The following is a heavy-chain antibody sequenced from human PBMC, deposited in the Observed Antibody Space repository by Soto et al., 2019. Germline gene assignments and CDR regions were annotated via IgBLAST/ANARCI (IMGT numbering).Heavy chain of an antibody. V-gene: IGHV4-39*01. Sequence: QLQLQESGPGLVKPSETLSLTCTVSGGSISSSSYYWGWIRQPPGKGLEWIGSIYYSGSTYYNPSLKSRVTISVDTSKNQFSLKLSSVTAADTAVYYCARSSTSWLFDPWGQGTLVTVSS. J-gene: IGHJ5*02. D-gene: IGHD2-2*01. CDR1: GGSISSSSYY. CDR2: IYYSGST. CDR3: ARSSTSWLFDP.